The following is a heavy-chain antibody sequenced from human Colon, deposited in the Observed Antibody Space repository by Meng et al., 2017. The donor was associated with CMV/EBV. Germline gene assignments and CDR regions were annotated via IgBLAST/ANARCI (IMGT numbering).Heavy chain of an antibody. CDR1: GGSISSYY. CDR3: ARAKYCSSTSCYIVGPYYFDY. Sequence: SETLSLTCTVSGGSISSYYWSWIRQPPGKGLKWIGYIYYSGSTNYNPSLKSRVTISVDTSKNQFSLKLSSVTAADTAVYYCARAKYCSSTSCYIVGPYYFDYWGQGTLVTVSS. D-gene: IGHD2-2*02. V-gene: IGHV4-59*01. J-gene: IGHJ4*02. CDR2: IYYSGST.